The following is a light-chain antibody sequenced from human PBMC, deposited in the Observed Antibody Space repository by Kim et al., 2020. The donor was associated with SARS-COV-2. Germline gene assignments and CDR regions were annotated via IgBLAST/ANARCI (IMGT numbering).Light chain of an antibody. J-gene: IGLJ1*01. Sequence: AGTISCTGTSSDIGAYKYVSSYQRHPGKAPKLMIDEVNRRPSGVPDRFSGSKSGNTASLTVSGLQAEDEADYYCTSYAGSNNLDVFGTGTKVTVL. CDR3: TSYAGSNNLDV. V-gene: IGLV2-8*01. CDR2: EVN. CDR1: SSDIGAYKY.